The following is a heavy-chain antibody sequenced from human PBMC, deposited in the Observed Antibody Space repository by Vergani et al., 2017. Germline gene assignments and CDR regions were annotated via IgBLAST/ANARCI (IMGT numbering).Heavy chain of an antibody. V-gene: IGHV3-23*04. D-gene: IGHD6-19*01. Sequence: EVDLVESGGGLAQPGGSLRLSCEASGFSFPGYAMSWVRQAPGKGLEWVSTLSASDRRTHYADSVKGRFTISRDNSKNTLFLHMNSLRPEDTAVYYCAKVGRSEVAGTFGAFDIWGQGTMVTVSS. CDR2: LSASDRRT. CDR3: AKVGRSEVAGTFGAFDI. J-gene: IGHJ3*02. CDR1: GFSFPGYA.